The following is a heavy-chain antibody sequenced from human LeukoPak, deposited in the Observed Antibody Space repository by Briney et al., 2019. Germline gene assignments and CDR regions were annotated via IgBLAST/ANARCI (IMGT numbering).Heavy chain of an antibody. D-gene: IGHD3-9*01. CDR2: IYYSGST. V-gene: IGHV4-59*08. CDR3: ARNDILTGYGWYFDL. J-gene: IGHJ2*01. Sequence: SETLSLTCTVSGGSISSYYWSWIRQPPGKGLEWIGYIYYSGSTNYNPSLKSRVTISVDTSKNQFSLKLSSVTAADTAVYYCARNDILTGYGWYFDLWGRGTLVTVSS. CDR1: GGSISSYY.